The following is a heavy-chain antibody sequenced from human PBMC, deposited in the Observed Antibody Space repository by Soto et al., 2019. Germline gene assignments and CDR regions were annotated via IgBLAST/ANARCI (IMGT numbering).Heavy chain of an antibody. Sequence: EVQLVESGGGLVKPGGSLRLSCAASGFTFSSYSMNWVRQAPGKGLEWVSSISSSSSYIYYADSVKGRFTTSRDNPNNSLYLQLTSLRAEDTAVSYCARDNARGHYSIDYCVQGTLVTVSS. CDR1: GFTFSSYS. D-gene: IGHD2-21*01. J-gene: IGHJ4*02. V-gene: IGHV3-21*01. CDR2: ISSSSSYI. CDR3: ARDNARGHYSIDY.